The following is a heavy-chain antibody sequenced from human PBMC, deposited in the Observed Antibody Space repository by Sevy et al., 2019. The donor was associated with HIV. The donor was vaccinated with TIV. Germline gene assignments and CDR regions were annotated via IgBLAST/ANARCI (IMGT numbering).Heavy chain of an antibody. Sequence: SETLSLTCTVSGGSISSGGYYWSWTRQHPGKGLEWIGYIYYSGSTYYNPSLKSRVTISVDTSKNQFSLKLSSVTAADTAVYYCARDRENYFDYWGQGTLVTVSS. CDR1: GGSISSGGYY. CDR3: ARDRENYFDY. J-gene: IGHJ4*02. CDR2: IYYSGST. V-gene: IGHV4-31*03.